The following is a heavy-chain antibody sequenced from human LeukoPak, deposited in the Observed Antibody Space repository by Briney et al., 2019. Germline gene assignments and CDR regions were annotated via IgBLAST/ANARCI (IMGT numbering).Heavy chain of an antibody. Sequence: SQTLSLTCAISGDSVSSNSVAWNWIRQSPSRGLEWLGRTYYRSKWKNDYAVSVKSRITINPDTSKNQFSLQLKSVTPDDTAVYYCARNSDGDLDYWGQGTLVTVSS. CDR1: GDSVSSNSVA. D-gene: IGHD2-21*02. V-gene: IGHV6-1*01. J-gene: IGHJ4*02. CDR2: TYYRSKWKN. CDR3: ARNSDGDLDY.